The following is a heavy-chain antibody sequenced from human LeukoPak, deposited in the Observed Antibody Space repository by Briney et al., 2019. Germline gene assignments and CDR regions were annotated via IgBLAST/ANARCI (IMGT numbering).Heavy chain of an antibody. Sequence: SETLSLTCAVYGGSFSGYYWSWIRQPPGKGLEWIGEINHSGSTNYNPSLKSRVTISVDTSKNQFSLKLSSVTAADTAVYYCAREILDGFDYWGQGTLVTVSS. D-gene: IGHD5-24*01. V-gene: IGHV4-34*01. CDR2: INHSGST. CDR3: AREILDGFDY. J-gene: IGHJ4*02. CDR1: GGSFSGYY.